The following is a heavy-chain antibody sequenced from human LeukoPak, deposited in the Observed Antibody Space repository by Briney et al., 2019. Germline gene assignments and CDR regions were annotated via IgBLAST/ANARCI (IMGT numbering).Heavy chain of an antibody. CDR1: GYIFTTYW. CDR2: IYPGDSDT. D-gene: IGHD3-22*01. J-gene: IGHJ4*02. V-gene: IGHV5-51*01. Sequence: GESLKISCKGSGYIFTTYWIGWVRQMPGRGLEWMGIIYPGDSDTRYSPSFQGQVTISADKSISTAYLQWSSLKASDTAMYYCARQFMDSSGYYSYYFDYWGQGTLVTVSS. CDR3: ARQFMDSSGYYSYYFDY.